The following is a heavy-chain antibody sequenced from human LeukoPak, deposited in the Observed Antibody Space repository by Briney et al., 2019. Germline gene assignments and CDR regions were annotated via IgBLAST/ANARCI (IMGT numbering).Heavy chain of an antibody. CDR3: ARFGFGELFSGNWFDP. D-gene: IGHD3-10*01. CDR1: GGSVSSGSYY. V-gene: IGHV4-61*01. J-gene: IGHJ5*02. CDR2: IYYSGST. Sequence: PSETLSLTCTVSGGSVSSGSYYWSWIRQPPGKGLEWIGYIYYSGSTNYNPSLKSRVTISVDTSKNQFSLKLSSVTAADTAVYYCARFGFGELFSGNWFDPWGQGTLVTVSS.